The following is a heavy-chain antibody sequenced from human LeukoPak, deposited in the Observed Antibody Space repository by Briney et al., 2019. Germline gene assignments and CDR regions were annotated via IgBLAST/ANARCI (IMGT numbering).Heavy chain of an antibody. CDR3: ARLVRQVGANSRRELGLSVGAFDI. CDR2: IYPGDSDT. D-gene: IGHD1-26*01. V-gene: IGHV5-51*01. Sequence: GESLKISCKGSGYSFTSYWIGWVRQMPGKGLEWMGTIYPGDSDTRYSPSLQGQVTISADKSISTAYLLWSSLRASDTAMYYCARLVRQVGANSRRELGLSVGAFDIWGQGTMVTVSS. CDR1: GYSFTSYW. J-gene: IGHJ3*02.